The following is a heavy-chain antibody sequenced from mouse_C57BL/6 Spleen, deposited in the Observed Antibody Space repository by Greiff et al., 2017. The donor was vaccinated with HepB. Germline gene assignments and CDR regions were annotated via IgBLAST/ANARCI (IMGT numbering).Heavy chain of an antibody. CDR2: IDPSDSYT. D-gene: IGHD1-1*01. Sequence: VQLQQPGAELVKPGASVKLSCKASGYTFTSYWMQWVKQRPGQGLEWIGEIDPSDSYTNYNQKFKGKATLTVDTSSSTAYMQLSSRTSEDSAVYYCARRGHEDYCYGIDYWGQGTTLTVSS. V-gene: IGHV1-50*01. CDR1: GYTFTSYW. J-gene: IGHJ2*01. CDR3: ARRGHEDYCYGIDY.